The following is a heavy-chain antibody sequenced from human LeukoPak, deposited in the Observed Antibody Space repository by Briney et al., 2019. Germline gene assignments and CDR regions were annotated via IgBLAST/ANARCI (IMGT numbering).Heavy chain of an antibody. J-gene: IGHJ4*02. CDR3: ARSEALRGATLFDH. D-gene: IGHD1-26*01. V-gene: IGHV3-21*04. CDR1: GGSISSSSYY. Sequence: ETLSLTCTVSGGSISSSSYYWGWVRQAPGKGLEWVSSISGSSGYIFYADSVKGRFTISRDNSKNTLYLQTNSLRAEDTAVYYCARSEALRGATLFDHWGQGTLVTVSS. CDR2: ISGSSGYI.